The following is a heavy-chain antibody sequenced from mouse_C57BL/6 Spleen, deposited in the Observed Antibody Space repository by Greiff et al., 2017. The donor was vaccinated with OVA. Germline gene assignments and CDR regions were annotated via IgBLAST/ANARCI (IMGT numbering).Heavy chain of an antibody. Sequence: DVKLVESGGDLVKPGGSLKLSCAASGFTFSSYGMSWVRQTPDKRLEWVATISSGGSYPYYPDSVKGRFTISRDNAKNTLYLQMSSLKSEDPAMYYCARQWDYGSSYGYFDVWGTGTTVTVSS. CDR2: ISSGGSYP. J-gene: IGHJ1*03. CDR1: GFTFSSYG. CDR3: ARQWDYGSSYGYFDV. V-gene: IGHV5-6*02. D-gene: IGHD1-1*01.